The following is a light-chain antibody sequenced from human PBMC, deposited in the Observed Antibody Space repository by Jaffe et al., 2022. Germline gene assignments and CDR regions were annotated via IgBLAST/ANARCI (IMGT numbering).Light chain of an antibody. CDR1: SSDVGTYNL. Sequence: QSALTQPASVSGSPGQSITISCTGASSDVGTYNLVTWYQQHPGKAPKLIIYEVSKRPSGVSDRFSGSKSDNTASLTISGLQAEDEADYYCCSYAGATAFVVFGGGTKLTVL. CDR2: EVS. CDR3: CSYAGATAFVV. J-gene: IGLJ2*01. V-gene: IGLV2-23*02.